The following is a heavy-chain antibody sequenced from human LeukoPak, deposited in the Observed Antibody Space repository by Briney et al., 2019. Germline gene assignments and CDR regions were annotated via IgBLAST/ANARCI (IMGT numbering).Heavy chain of an antibody. CDR2: ISGSGGST. CDR3: ARDAVLSINWFDP. J-gene: IGHJ5*02. Sequence: GGSLRLSCAASGFTFSNYAMSWVRQAPGKGLEWVSAISGSGGSTYYADSVKGRFTISRDNSKNSLYLQMNSLRAEDTAVYYCARDAVLSINWFDPWGQGTLVTVSS. CDR1: GFTFSNYA. V-gene: IGHV3-23*01. D-gene: IGHD3-16*01.